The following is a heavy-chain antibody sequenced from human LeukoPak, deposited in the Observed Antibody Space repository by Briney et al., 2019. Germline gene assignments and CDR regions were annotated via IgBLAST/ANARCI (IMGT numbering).Heavy chain of an antibody. CDR1: GGTFSSYT. V-gene: IGHV1-69*02. CDR2: IIPILGIA. Sequence: GASVKVSCKASGGTFSSYTISWVRQAHGQGLEWMGRIIPILGIANYAQKFQGRVTITADKSTSTAYMELSSLRSEDTAVYYCASWGDGYCSSTSCYTLDYWGQGTLVTVSS. D-gene: IGHD2-2*02. CDR3: ASWGDGYCSSTSCYTLDY. J-gene: IGHJ4*02.